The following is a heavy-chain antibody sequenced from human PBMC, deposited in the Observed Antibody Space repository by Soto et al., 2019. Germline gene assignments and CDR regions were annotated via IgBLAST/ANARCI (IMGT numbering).Heavy chain of an antibody. J-gene: IGHJ3*02. CDR2: IVPIFSTA. CDR1: GDTFSNYA. D-gene: IGHD6-13*01. CDR3: ARETSAPGTLREDDSDI. Sequence: QVQLVQSGAEVKKPGSSVKVACKVSGDTFSNYAINWVRQAPGQGLEWMGAIVPIFSTANYAQKFQGRVTITADEFTITAYMEISGLRSDDTVTYYCARETSAPGTLREDDSDIWGQGTLVTVSS. V-gene: IGHV1-69*12.